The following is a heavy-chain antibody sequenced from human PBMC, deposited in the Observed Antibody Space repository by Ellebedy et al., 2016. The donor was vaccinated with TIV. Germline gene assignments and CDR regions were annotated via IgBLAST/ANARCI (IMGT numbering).Heavy chain of an antibody. CDR1: GYTLTEIS. D-gene: IGHD3-3*01. J-gene: IGHJ5*02. CDR2: FDPEEGEI. V-gene: IGHV1-24*01. Sequence: AASVKVSCKVSGYTLTEISMHWVRQAPGKGFDWMGGFDPEEGEIIYAQKFQGRVAMTGDASTGTAYMELRSLRSDDTAVYYCAGFWIGYSKHNWFGPWGQGTLVTVSS. CDR3: AGFWIGYSKHNWFGP.